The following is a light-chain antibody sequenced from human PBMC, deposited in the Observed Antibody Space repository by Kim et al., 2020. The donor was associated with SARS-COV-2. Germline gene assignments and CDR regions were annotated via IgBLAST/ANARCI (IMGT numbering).Light chain of an antibody. CDR2: GAS. J-gene: IGKJ1*01. CDR1: QSVSSSD. Sequence: EVVLTQSPGTLSLSPGERTTLSCRASQSVSSSDLAWYQQKPGQAPRLLIYGASSRATGIPDRFSGSGSGTDFTLTISRLEPEDFAVYYCHQYGGLTGTFGQGTKVDIK. CDR3: HQYGGLTGT. V-gene: IGKV3-20*01.